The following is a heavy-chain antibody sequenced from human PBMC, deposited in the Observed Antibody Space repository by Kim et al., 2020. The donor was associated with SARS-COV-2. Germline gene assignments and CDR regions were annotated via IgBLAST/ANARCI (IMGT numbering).Heavy chain of an antibody. V-gene: IGHV3-33*06. D-gene: IGHD1-26*01. Sequence: GGSLRLSCAASGFTFSSYGMHWVRQAPGKGLEWVAVIWYDGSNKYYADSVKGRFTISRDNSKNTLYLQMNSLRAEDMAVYYCAKALGATITTGFDYWGQGTLVTVSS. J-gene: IGHJ4*02. CDR1: GFTFSSYG. CDR3: AKALGATITTGFDY. CDR2: IWYDGSNK.